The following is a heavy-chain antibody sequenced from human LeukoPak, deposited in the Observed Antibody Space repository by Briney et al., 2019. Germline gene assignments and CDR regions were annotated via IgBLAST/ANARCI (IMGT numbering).Heavy chain of an antibody. CDR1: EFDFSSHA. CDR3: ANEIRPNDY. Sequence: GGSLRLSCAASEFDFSSHAMTWVRQAPGKGLEWVSAISISGSKTYYADSVKGRFTISRDNSKNTLYLQMNSLRAEDTAVYYCANEIRPNDYWGQGTLVTVSS. V-gene: IGHV3-23*01. J-gene: IGHJ4*02. CDR2: ISISGSKT. D-gene: IGHD4-17*01.